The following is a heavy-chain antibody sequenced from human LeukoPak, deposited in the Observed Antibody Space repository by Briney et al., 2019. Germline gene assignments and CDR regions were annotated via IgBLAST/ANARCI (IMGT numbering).Heavy chain of an antibody. Sequence: GGSLRLSCAASGFTFSSYSMNWVRQAPGKGLEWVSYISSSSSTIYYADSVKGRFTIPRDNAKNSLYLQMDSLRAEDTAVYYCARGDLAYGDYGGYFDYWGQGTLVTVSS. CDR3: ARGDLAYGDYGGYFDY. J-gene: IGHJ4*02. CDR1: GFTFSSYS. V-gene: IGHV3-48*01. D-gene: IGHD4-17*01. CDR2: ISSSSSTI.